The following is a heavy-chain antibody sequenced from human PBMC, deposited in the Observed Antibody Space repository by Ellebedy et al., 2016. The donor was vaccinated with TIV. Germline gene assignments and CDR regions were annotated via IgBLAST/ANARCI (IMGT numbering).Heavy chain of an antibody. J-gene: IGHJ6*02. Sequence: SETLSLTXTVSGGSISSYYWSWIRQPAGKGLEWIGRIYTSGSTNYNPSLKSRVTMSVDTSKNQFSLKLSSVTAADTAVYYCARTHKYYYGHYYYYGMDVWGQGTTVTVSS. CDR3: ARTHKYYYGHYYYYGMDV. D-gene: IGHD3-22*01. CDR2: IYTSGST. CDR1: GGSISSYY. V-gene: IGHV4-4*07.